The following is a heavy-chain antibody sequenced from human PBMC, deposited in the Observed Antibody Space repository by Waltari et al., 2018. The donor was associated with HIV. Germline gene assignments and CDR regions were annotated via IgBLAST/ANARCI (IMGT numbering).Heavy chain of an antibody. J-gene: IGHJ4*02. D-gene: IGHD6-13*01. CDR3: TTSPGSWDDPFDY. CDR2: IKSKTDGWRT. Sequence: EVQLVKSGGGLVKPGGSLRLFCAVSGFTFSNAGVRWVRQASGKELEWVGRIKSKTDGWRTDFSEPVKGRFPISRDDSKSTLYLRMNSRKTEDTAVYYCTTSPGSWDDPFDYGGQGTLVTVSS. CDR1: GFTFSNAG. V-gene: IGHV3-15*01.